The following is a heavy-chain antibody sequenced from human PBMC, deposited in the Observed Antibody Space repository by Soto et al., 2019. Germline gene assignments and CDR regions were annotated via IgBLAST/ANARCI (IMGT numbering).Heavy chain of an antibody. Sequence: VGSLILACSSSVFSLGSYLIDWFRQAPVNWLEWVAFISNNGGQKKFADSSKGRFSISIDTSKSTVFLQMDSLREYDTALYYCAKSRDGSNLGIDVRGQGPTVPVSS. V-gene: IGHV3-30-3*02. D-gene: IGHD1-1*01. CDR3: AKSRDGSNLGIDV. J-gene: IGHJ6*02. CDR1: VFSLGSYL. CDR2: ISNNGGQK.